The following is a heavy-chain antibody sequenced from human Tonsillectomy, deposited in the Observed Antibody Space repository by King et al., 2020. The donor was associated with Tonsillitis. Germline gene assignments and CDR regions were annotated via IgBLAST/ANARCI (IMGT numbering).Heavy chain of an antibody. Sequence: VQLVESGGGVVQPGGSLRLSCAASGFTFSSYGMHWVRQAPDKGLEWVAFIRYDGSNKYYGDSVKGRFTISRDNSKNTLYLQMNSLRAEDTAVFYGATAWSGAGSSSSCYWSDPVPVSDYWGQGTLVTVSS. V-gene: IGHV3-30*02. CDR3: ATAWSGAGSSSSCYWSDPVPVSDY. D-gene: IGHD6-13*01. J-gene: IGHJ4*02. CDR2: IRYDGSNK. CDR1: GFTFSSYG.